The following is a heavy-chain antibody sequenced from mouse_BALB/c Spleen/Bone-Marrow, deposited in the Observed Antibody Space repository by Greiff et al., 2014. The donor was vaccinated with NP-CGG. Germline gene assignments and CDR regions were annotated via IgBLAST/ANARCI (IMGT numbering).Heavy chain of an antibody. D-gene: IGHD2-14*01. J-gene: IGHJ2*01. Sequence: DVKLQESGPELVKPGASVKISCKTSGYTFTDYTMHWVKQSHGKSLEWIGHINPNIGGTNYNQKFKGKATLTLDKSSRTAYMELRSLTSEDSAVYYCTRSRYGDYWGQGTTLTVSS. V-gene: IGHV1-18*01. CDR3: TRSRYGDY. CDR2: INPNIGGT. CDR1: GYTFTDYT.